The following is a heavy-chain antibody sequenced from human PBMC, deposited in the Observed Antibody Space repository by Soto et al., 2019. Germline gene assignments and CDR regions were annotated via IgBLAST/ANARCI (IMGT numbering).Heavy chain of an antibody. CDR1: GYTFTSYG. J-gene: IGHJ4*02. D-gene: IGHD6-19*01. V-gene: IGHV1-18*04. CDR2: ISAYNGNT. Sequence: ASVKVSCKASGYTFTSYGISWVRQAPGQGLEWMGWISAYNGNTNYAQKLQGRVTMTTDTSTSTAYMELRSLRSDDTAVYYCARGRIDIVVAGHYYFDYWGQGTLVTVSS. CDR3: ARGRIDIVVAGHYYFDY.